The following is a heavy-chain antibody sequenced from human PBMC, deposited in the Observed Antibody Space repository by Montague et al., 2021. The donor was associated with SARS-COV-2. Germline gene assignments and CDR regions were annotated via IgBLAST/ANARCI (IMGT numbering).Heavy chain of an antibody. J-gene: IGHJ5*02. D-gene: IGHD3-16*01. CDR1: GGSISSHF. CDR3: ARATSVWGAGSWFDP. V-gene: IGHV4-59*11. CDR2: INSNGGT. Sequence: SETLSLTCTVSGGSISSHFWSFIRQPPGKGLEWIGYINSNGGTNDNPSLRSRLTMSVDTSKNQFSLQLRSMTPADTAVYFCARATSVWGAGSWFDPWGQGILVTVSP.